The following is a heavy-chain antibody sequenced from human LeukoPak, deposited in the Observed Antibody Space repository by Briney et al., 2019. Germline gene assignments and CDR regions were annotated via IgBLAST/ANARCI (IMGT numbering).Heavy chain of an antibody. CDR1: GYTFTSYY. Sequence: ASVKVSCKASGYTFTSYYMHWVRQAPGQGLEGMGIINPSGGSTSYAQKFQGRVTMTRDTSTSTVYMELSSLRSEDTAVYYCAVGVAGTALSLYYFDYWGQGTLVTVSS. J-gene: IGHJ4*02. CDR3: AVGVAGTALSLYYFDY. V-gene: IGHV1-46*01. CDR2: INPSGGST. D-gene: IGHD6-19*01.